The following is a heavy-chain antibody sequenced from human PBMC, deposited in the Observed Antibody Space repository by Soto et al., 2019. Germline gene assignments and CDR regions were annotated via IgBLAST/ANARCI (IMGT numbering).Heavy chain of an antibody. V-gene: IGHV1-3*01. CDR1: GYTFTSYA. CDR3: EMPIGVGATYYYYGMDV. J-gene: IGHJ6*02. CDR2: INAGNGNT. D-gene: IGHD1-26*01. Sequence: ASVKVSCKASGYTFTSYAMHWVRQAPGQRLEWMGWINAGNGNTKYSQKFRGRVTITRDTSASTAYMELSSLRSEDTAVYYCEMPIGVGATYYYYGMDVWGQGTTVTVSS.